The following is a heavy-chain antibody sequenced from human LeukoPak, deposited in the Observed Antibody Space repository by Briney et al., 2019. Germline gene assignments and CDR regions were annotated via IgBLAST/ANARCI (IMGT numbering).Heavy chain of an antibody. CDR3: TSPPTGSIEYFQH. Sequence: GGTLRLSCAASGFTFSNAWMSWVRQAPGKGLEWVGRIKSKTDGGTTDYAAPVKGRFTISRDDSKNMLYLQMNSLKTEDTAVYYCTSPPTGSIEYFQHWGQGTLVTVST. D-gene: IGHD2-15*01. CDR1: GFTFSNAW. CDR2: IKSKTDGGTT. V-gene: IGHV3-15*01. J-gene: IGHJ1*01.